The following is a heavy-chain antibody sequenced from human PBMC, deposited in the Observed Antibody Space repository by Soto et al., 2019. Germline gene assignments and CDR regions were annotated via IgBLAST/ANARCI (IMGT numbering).Heavy chain of an antibody. CDR2: INAGNGNT. CDR1: GYTFTSYA. J-gene: IGHJ4*02. CDR3: ARGGYDSSGYPRCFDY. Sequence: ASVKVSCKASGYTFTSYAMHWVRQAPGQRLEWMGWINAGNGNTKYSQKFQGRVTITRDTSASTAYMELSSLRSDDTAVYYCARGGYDSSGYPRCFDYWGQGTLVTVSS. V-gene: IGHV1-3*01. D-gene: IGHD3-22*01.